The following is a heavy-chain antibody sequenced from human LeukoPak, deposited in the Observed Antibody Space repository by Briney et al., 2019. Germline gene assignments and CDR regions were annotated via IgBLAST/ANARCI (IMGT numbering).Heavy chain of an antibody. Sequence: ASVKVSCKASGYTFTSYGISWVRQAPGQVLEWMGWISAYNGNTNYAQKLQGRVTMTTDTSTSTAYMELRSLRSDDTAVYYCARDLAIGYCSSTRCYSYYFDYWGQGTLVTVSS. CDR1: GYTFTSYG. CDR2: ISAYNGNT. V-gene: IGHV1-18*01. D-gene: IGHD2-2*02. J-gene: IGHJ4*02. CDR3: ARDLAIGYCSSTRCYSYYFDY.